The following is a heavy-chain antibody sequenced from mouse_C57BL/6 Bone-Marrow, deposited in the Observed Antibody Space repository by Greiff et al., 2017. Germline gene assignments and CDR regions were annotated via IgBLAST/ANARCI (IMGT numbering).Heavy chain of an antibody. CDR3: ASGITTVVPRFAY. V-gene: IGHV1-54*01. CDR1: GYAFTNYL. Sequence: QVQLKESGAELVRPGTSVKVSCKASGYAFTNYLIEWVKQRPGQGLEWIGVINPGSGGTNYNEKFKGKATLTADKSSSTAYMQLSSLTSEDSAVYFCASGITTVVPRFAYWGQGTLVTVSA. D-gene: IGHD1-1*01. J-gene: IGHJ3*01. CDR2: INPGSGGT.